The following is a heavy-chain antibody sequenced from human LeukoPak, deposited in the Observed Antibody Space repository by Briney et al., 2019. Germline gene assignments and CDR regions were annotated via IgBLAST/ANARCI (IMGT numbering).Heavy chain of an antibody. Sequence: PGGSLRLSCAASGFTFSSDAMHWVRQAPGKGLEWVAIILSDGSKTYYPDSVRGRFTISRDNSKNTLYLQMNSLRDEDTAVYYCARIIINSGYSYGIDFWGQGTLVTVSS. CDR2: ILSDGSKT. CDR1: GFTFSSDA. CDR3: ARIIINSGYSYGIDF. J-gene: IGHJ4*02. D-gene: IGHD5-12*01. V-gene: IGHV3-30*02.